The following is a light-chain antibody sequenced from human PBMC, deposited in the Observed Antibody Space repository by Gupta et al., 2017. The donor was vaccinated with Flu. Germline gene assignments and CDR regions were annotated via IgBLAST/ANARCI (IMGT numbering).Light chain of an antibody. CDR1: SSDVGGYKY. Sequence: QSALTQPASVSGSPGQSITISCTGPSSDVGGYKYVSWYQQHPGKSPKLMIYEVINRPSGVSTRFSGSKSGNTASLTIAGLQAEDEADYYCSAYTSSNTLVFGGGTKLTVL. J-gene: IGLJ3*02. CDR3: SAYTSSNTLV. CDR2: EVI. V-gene: IGLV2-14*01.